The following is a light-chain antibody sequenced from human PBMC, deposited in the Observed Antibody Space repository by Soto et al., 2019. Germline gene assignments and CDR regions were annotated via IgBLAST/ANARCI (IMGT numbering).Light chain of an antibody. CDR1: QNIFTW. V-gene: IGKV1-5*01. J-gene: IGKJ1*01. CDR2: DAS. CDR3: QQYNIYYPTA. Sequence: IQMTQSPSTLSASLGDRVTITCRAGQNIFTWLAWYQQQPGKAPKLLIYDASSFESGVPSRFSGSGSGIEFTLTISSLQHDDFATYYCQQYNIYYPTAFGQGTKVDIK.